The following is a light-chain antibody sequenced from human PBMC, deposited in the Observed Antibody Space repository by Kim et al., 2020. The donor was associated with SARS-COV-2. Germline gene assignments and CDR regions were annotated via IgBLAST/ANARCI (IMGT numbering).Light chain of an antibody. CDR2: AAS. J-gene: IGKJ2*01. CDR3: QQYGTSLYT. V-gene: IGKV3-20*01. Sequence: EIVLTQSPGTLSLSPGERATLSCRASQSVSRNYLAWYQQKPGQAPRLLIYAASSRATCIPDRFSGSGSGTDFTLTISRLEPEDFAVYYCQQYGTSLYTFGQGTKLEI. CDR1: QSVSRNY.